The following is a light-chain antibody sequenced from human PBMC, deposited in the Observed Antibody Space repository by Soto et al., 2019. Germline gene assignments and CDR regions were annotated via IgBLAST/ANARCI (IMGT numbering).Light chain of an antibody. Sequence: EILMTQSPLTLSVSPGEGATLSCRASQTINSNLAWYQQRPGQAPRVLIYGASSRASGIPDRFGGSGSGTDFTLTINGLEPDDFAVYYCQKYKDWPPLTFGGGTRVESK. CDR2: GAS. V-gene: IGKV3D-15*01. CDR3: QKYKDWPPLT. CDR1: QTINSN. J-gene: IGKJ4*01.